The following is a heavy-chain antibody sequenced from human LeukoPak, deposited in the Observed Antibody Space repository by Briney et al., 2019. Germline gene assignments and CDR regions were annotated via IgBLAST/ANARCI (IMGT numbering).Heavy chain of an antibody. Sequence: SETQSLTCAVYGGAFSGYSWSWIRQPPGKGLEWIGEIDPNGTTNYNPSLKSRVIVSLDTCKNQFSLNLNSVTAADTGTYYCARGRSYEYGDYDYWGQGTLVTVSS. D-gene: IGHD4-17*01. CDR3: ARGRSYEYGDYDY. V-gene: IGHV4-34*01. J-gene: IGHJ4*02. CDR2: IDPNGTT. CDR1: GGAFSGYS.